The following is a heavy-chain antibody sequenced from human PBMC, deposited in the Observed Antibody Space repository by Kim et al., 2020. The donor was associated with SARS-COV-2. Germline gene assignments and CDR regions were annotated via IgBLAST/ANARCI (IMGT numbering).Heavy chain of an antibody. CDR1: GGSISSGVYY. Sequence: SETLSLTCTVSGGSISSGVYYWSWIRQHPGKGLEWVGFIYYSGSTYYNPSLKSRVTISVDTSKNQFSLKLSSVTAADTAVSYCARVEMVRAVIRFDYWGQGTLVTVSS. CDR3: ARVEMVRAVIRFDY. V-gene: IGHV4-31*03. D-gene: IGHD3-10*01. CDR2: IYYSGST. J-gene: IGHJ4*02.